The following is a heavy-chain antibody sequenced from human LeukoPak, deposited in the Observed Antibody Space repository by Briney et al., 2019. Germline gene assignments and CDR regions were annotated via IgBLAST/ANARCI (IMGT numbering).Heavy chain of an antibody. J-gene: IGHJ4*02. D-gene: IGHD2-15*01. Sequence: WASVKVSCKASGYTFTTYAMDWVRQAPGQRLEWMGWINAGNGNTKYSQKFQARVTITRDTSASTAYMELSSLRSEDTAVYYCARDPIGSRWPYYFDYWGQGTLVTVSS. CDR3: ARDPIGSRWPYYFDY. CDR2: INAGNGNT. V-gene: IGHV1-3*01. CDR1: GYTFTTYA.